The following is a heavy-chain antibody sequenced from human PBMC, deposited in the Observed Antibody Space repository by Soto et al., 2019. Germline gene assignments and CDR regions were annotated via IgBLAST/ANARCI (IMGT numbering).Heavy chain of an antibody. CDR3: ARAYPGGQLVLIH. CDR1: GYTFTGYY. CDR2: INPNSGGT. Sequence: QVQLVQSGAEVKKPGASVKVSCKASGYTFTGYYMHWVRQAPGQGLEWMGWINPNSGGTNYAQKFQGWVTMTRDTAISTAYMELSRLRSDDTAVYYCARAYPGGQLVLIHWGQGTLVTVSS. V-gene: IGHV1-2*04. D-gene: IGHD6-6*01. J-gene: IGHJ4*02.